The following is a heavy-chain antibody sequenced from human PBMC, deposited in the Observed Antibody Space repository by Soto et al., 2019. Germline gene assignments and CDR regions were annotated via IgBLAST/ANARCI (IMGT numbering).Heavy chain of an antibody. CDR2: ISGSGGST. CDR3: AKVDYGFYYFDY. Sequence: VQLLESGGGLVQPGGSLRLSCAASGFTFSSYAMTWVRQAPGKGLEWVSAISGSGGSTYYADSVKGRFTISRDNSKNTVYLQMNSLSAEDTAVYYCAKVDYGFYYFDYWGPGTLVTVSS. V-gene: IGHV3-23*01. CDR1: GFTFSSYA. D-gene: IGHD4-17*01. J-gene: IGHJ4*02.